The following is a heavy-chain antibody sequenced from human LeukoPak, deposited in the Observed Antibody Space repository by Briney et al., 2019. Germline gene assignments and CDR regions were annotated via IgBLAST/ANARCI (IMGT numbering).Heavy chain of an antibody. V-gene: IGHV4-4*07. D-gene: IGHD3-10*01. J-gene: IGHJ5*02. CDR2: IYTSGST. Sequence: SETLSLTCTVSGGSISSYYWSWIRQPAGKGLDGIGRIYTSGSTNYNPSLKSRVTMSVDTSKNQFSLRLSSVNAADTAVYFCEREGTSGGLNWLDPWGKGTLVTVSS. CDR3: EREGTSGGLNWLDP. CDR1: GGSISSYY.